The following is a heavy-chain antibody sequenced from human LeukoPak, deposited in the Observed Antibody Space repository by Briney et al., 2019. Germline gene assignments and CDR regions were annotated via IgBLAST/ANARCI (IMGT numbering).Heavy chain of an antibody. V-gene: IGHV3-33*01. CDR2: IWYDGSNK. J-gene: IGHJ5*02. D-gene: IGHD6-19*01. CDR1: GFTFSSYG. CDR3: ARVAVAGPTGWFDP. Sequence: GGSLRLSCAASGFTFSSYGMHWVRQAPGKGLEWVAVIWYDGSNKYYADSVKGRFTISRDNSKNTLYLQMNSLEAEDTAVYYCARVAVAGPTGWFDPWGQGTLVTVSS.